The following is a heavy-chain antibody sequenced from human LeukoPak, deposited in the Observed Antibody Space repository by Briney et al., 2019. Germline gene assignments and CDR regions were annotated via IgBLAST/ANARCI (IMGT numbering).Heavy chain of an antibody. CDR2: IYSGGTT. V-gene: IGHV3-66*01. Sequence: PGGSLRLSCAASGFTVSSNYMTWVRQAPGKGLEWVSVIYSGGTTYYADSVKGRFTISRDNSKNTLYLQMNSLRAEDTAVYYCARALGGSSGPFDYWGQGTLVTVSS. D-gene: IGHD1-26*01. CDR1: GFTVSSNY. J-gene: IGHJ4*02. CDR3: ARALGGSSGPFDY.